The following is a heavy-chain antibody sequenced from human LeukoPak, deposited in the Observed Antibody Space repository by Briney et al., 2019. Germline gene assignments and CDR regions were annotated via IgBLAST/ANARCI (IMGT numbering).Heavy chain of an antibody. Sequence: GASVKLSCKASGYTFTGYYMHWVRHAPGPGLEWMGWINPNNGGTTYAQQFQSSVTMTRDTTISTAYIELSSLRSDATAVYYCSRDNGTVIQLPFVCWGQGTMVTVSS. CDR1: GYTFTGYY. CDR3: SRDNGTVIQLPFVC. V-gene: IGHV1-2*02. D-gene: IGHD5-18*01. J-gene: IGHJ4*02. CDR2: INPNNGGT.